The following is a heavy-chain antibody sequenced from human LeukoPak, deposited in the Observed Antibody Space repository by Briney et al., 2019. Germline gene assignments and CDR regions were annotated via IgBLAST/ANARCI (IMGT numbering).Heavy chain of an antibody. J-gene: IGHJ3*02. Sequence: ASVKDSCQASRYTFTGYYMHWVRQPPAQGLDWMGWINDNSGGTNYAQKFQGRVTMTRDTSISTDYMELSRLRSDDTAVYYCARAITWMQLGAFDIWGQGTMVTVSS. CDR1: RYTFTGYY. CDR2: INDNSGGT. V-gene: IGHV1-2*02. D-gene: IGHD5-18*01. CDR3: ARAITWMQLGAFDI.